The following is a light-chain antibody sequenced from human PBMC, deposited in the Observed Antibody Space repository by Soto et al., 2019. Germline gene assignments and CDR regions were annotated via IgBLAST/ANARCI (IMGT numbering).Light chain of an antibody. Sequence: DIQMTQSPSSVSASVGDRVTITCRASQEIYSWLAWYQQRPGEAPKLLIYGASTLQTGVPSRFSGFGSGTEFTLTISDLQSEDSATYYCQQANSFPRTFGGGTKVLIK. CDR3: QQANSFPRT. J-gene: IGKJ4*01. CDR2: GAS. CDR1: QEIYSW. V-gene: IGKV1-12*01.